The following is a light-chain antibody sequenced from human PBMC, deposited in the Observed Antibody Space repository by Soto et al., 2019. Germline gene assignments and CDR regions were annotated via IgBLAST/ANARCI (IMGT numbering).Light chain of an antibody. Sequence: EIVMTQSPATLSVSPGERATLSCRASQSVSSNLAWYQQKPGQPPRLLIYGASTRGTGIPARFSGSGSGTEFTLTISSLQSEDFAVYYCQQYNSWPITYGQGTRLEIK. CDR1: QSVSSN. V-gene: IGKV3-15*01. CDR3: QQYNSWPIT. J-gene: IGKJ5*01. CDR2: GAS.